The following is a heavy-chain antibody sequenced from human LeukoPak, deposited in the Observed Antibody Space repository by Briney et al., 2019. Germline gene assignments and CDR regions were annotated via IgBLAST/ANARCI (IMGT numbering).Heavy chain of an antibody. V-gene: IGHV4-4*07. CDR1: GGSISSYY. CDR3: AREDCSSTSCYYYYYYYMDV. CDR2: IYTSGST. Sequence: SETLSLTCTVSGGSISSYYWSWIRQPAGKGLEWIGRIYTSGSTNYNPSLKSRVTMSVDTSKNQFSLKLGSVTAADTAVYYCAREDCSSTSCYYYYYYYMDVWGKGTTVTVSS. D-gene: IGHD2-2*01. J-gene: IGHJ6*03.